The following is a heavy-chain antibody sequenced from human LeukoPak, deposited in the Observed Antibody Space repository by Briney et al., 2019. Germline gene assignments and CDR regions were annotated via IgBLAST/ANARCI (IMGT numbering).Heavy chain of an antibody. CDR2: FDPEDGET. CDR1: GYTLTELS. CDR3: ATAASILTGYYGFDY. D-gene: IGHD3-9*01. V-gene: IGHV1-24*01. J-gene: IGHJ4*02. Sequence: ASVKVFCKVSGYTLTELSMHWVRQAPGKGLEWMGGFDPEDGETIYAQKFQGRVTMTEDTSTDTAYMELSSLRSEDTAVYYCATAASILTGYYGFDYWGQGTLVTVSS.